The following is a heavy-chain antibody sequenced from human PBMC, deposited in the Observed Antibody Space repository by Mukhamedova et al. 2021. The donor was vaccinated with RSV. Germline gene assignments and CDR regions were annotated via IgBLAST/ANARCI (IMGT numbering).Heavy chain of an antibody. D-gene: IGHD6-6*01. V-gene: IGHV3-72*01. J-gene: IGHJ2*01. Sequence: YAASVKGRFTISRDGSETSLYLQMNSLKTEDTAVYYCARPSSLGGRWYFDLWGRGTLVTVSS. CDR3: ARPSSLGGRWYFDL.